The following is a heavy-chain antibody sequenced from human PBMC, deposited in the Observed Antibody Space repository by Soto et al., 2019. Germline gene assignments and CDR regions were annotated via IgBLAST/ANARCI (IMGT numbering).Heavy chain of an antibody. V-gene: IGHV4-39*01. J-gene: IGHJ5*02. Sequence: SEPLSLTCTVSGGSISSSSYYWGWIRQPPGKGLEWIGSIYYSGSTYYNPSLKSRVTISVDTSKNQFSLKLSSVTAADTAVYYCARQDYDYVWGSYRRPFDPWGQGTLVTVSS. D-gene: IGHD3-16*02. CDR3: ARQDYDYVWGSYRRPFDP. CDR2: IYYSGST. CDR1: GGSISSSSYY.